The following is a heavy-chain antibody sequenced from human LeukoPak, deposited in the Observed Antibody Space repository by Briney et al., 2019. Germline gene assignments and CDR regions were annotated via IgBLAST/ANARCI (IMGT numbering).Heavy chain of an antibody. V-gene: IGHV1-2*02. CDR3: ARDPPSTGIVGATH. D-gene: IGHD1-26*01. J-gene: IGHJ4*02. CDR1: GFTFSSYG. CDR2: INPNSGGT. Sequence: PGGSLRLSCAASGFTFSSYGMHWVRQAPGQGLEWMGWINPNSGGTNYAQKFQGRVTMTRDTSISTAYMELSRLRSDDTAVYYCARDPPSTGIVGATHWGQGTLVTVSS.